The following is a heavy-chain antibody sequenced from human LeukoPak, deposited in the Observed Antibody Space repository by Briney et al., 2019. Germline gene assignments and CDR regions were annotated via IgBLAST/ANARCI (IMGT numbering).Heavy chain of an antibody. J-gene: IGHJ6*03. CDR3: GYGSGSYYPEDYYYYYMDV. V-gene: IGHV4-34*01. CDR1: GGSFSGYY. Sequence: SGTLSVTCAVYGGSFSGYYWSSMRQPPGKGLEWVGEINHSGITNYNPSLKSRVTISVDTSKTQFSLKMSSVTAADTAVYYCGYGSGSYYPEDYYYYYMDVWGKGTTVTVSS. D-gene: IGHD3-10*01. CDR2: INHSGIT.